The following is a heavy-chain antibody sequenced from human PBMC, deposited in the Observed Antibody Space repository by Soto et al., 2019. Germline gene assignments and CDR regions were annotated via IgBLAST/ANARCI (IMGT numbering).Heavy chain of an antibody. CDR2: FQTSGDVI. Sequence: VQLAESGGGVIQPGGFLRLSCKAYGFRFTPYEMNWVRQTPGKGLEWLACFQTSGDVIYYADAVKGRFTVSRGNDKTSLYLHMSRRGVDDTGIYSCVRDLGSYARHYCEYGGEGTRVSVSS. CDR1: GFRFTPYE. J-gene: IGHJ4*02. V-gene: IGHV3-48*03. CDR3: VRDLGSYARHYCEY. D-gene: IGHD2-2*01.